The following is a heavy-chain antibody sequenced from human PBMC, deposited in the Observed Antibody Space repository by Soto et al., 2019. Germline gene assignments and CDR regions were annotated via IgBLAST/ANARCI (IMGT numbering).Heavy chain of an antibody. D-gene: IGHD4-17*01. CDR1: GFTFSSYG. Sequence: GGSLRLSCAASGFTFSSYGMHWVRQAPGKGLEWVAVISYDGSNKYYADSVKGRFTISRDNSKNTLYLQMNSLRAEDTAVYYWATLIDCGDYEDFQHWGQGTLVTVSS. CDR2: ISYDGSNK. J-gene: IGHJ1*01. V-gene: IGHV3-30*03. CDR3: ATLIDCGDYEDFQH.